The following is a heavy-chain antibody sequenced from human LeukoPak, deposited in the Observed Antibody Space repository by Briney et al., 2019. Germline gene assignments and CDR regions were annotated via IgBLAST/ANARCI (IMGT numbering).Heavy chain of an antibody. CDR1: GFTFSDSY. CDR2: ISSGSTYI. Sequence: GGSLRLSCAASGFTFSDSYMSWIRQVPGKGLEWVSSISSGSTYIYNADSVQGRSTISRDNAKNSLFLLVNSLRAEDTAVYYCARDKNGVFDIWGQGTMVTVSS. CDR3: ARDKNGVFDI. D-gene: IGHD3-3*01. V-gene: IGHV3-11*04. J-gene: IGHJ3*02.